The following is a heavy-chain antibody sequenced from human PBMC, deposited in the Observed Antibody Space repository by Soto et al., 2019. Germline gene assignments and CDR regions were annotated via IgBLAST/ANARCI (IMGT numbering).Heavy chain of an antibody. Sequence: GGSLRLSCAASGFTFSSYGMHWVRQAPGKGLEWVAVISYDGSNKYYADSVKGRFTISRDNSKNTLYLQMNSLRAEDTAVYYCAKDRTPGGVMDVWGQGTTVTSP. CDR1: GFTFSSYG. CDR2: ISYDGSNK. D-gene: IGHD3-10*01. J-gene: IGHJ6*02. V-gene: IGHV3-30*18. CDR3: AKDRTPGGVMDV.